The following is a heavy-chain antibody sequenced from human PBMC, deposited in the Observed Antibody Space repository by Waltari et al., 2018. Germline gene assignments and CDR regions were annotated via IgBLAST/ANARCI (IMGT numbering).Heavy chain of an antibody. D-gene: IGHD2-2*01. CDR3: TRTRYCSTTTCQVDWFDP. J-gene: IGHJ5*02. V-gene: IGHV3-74*01. Sequence: EVPLVESGGGLVQPGGSLRLSCAASGFSFSSHWMHWVRQAPGKGLVWVSRINGDGGSTSYADSVKGRFTISRDNANNMLYLQMNSLRAEDTAVYYCTRTRYCSTTTCQVDWFDPWGQGTLVTVSS. CDR2: INGDGGST. CDR1: GFSFSSHW.